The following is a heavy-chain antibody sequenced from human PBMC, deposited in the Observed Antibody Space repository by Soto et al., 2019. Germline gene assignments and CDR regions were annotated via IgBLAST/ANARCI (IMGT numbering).Heavy chain of an antibody. V-gene: IGHV3-33*01. D-gene: IGHD6-19*01. CDR2: IWDDGSNK. J-gene: IGHJ4*02. CDR1: GFTFSNYG. CDR3: AREYSSSFDF. Sequence: QVQLVESGGGVVQPGRSLRLSCAASGFTFSNYGMHWVRQAPGKGLEWVAVIWDDGSNKYYADSVKGRFTISRENSKNPLYLQMDSLRAEDTAVYYCAREYSSSFDFWGQGSLVTAS.